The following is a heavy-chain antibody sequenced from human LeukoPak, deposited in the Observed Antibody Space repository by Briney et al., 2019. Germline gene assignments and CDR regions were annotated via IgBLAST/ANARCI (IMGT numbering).Heavy chain of an antibody. Sequence: GGSLRLSCAASGFTFSSYSMNWVRQAPGKGLEWVSAMSSSDDGRYYAASVRGRFTISRDTSRSTLYLQMNSLRAEDAAVYYCAKAPVTSCRGAFCYPFDYWGRGTLVTVSS. V-gene: IGHV3-23*01. CDR3: AKAPVTSCRGAFCYPFDY. CDR1: GFTFSSYS. J-gene: IGHJ4*02. D-gene: IGHD2-15*01. CDR2: MSSSDDGR.